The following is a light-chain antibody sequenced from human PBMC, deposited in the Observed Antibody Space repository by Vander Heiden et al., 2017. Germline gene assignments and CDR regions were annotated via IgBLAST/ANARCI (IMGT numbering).Light chain of an antibody. CDR3: MQALQTPWT. CDR1: QSLLHSNGYNY. Sequence: DIVMPQSPLSLPVTPGEPASISCRSSQSLLHSNGYNYLDWYLQKPGQSPQLLIYLGSNRASGVPDRFSDSGSGTDFTLKISRVEAEDVGVYYCMQALQTPWTFGQGTKVEIK. V-gene: IGKV2-28*01. CDR2: LGS. J-gene: IGKJ1*01.